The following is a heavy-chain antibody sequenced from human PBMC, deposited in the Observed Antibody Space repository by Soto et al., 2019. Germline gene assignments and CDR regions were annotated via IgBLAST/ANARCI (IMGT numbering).Heavy chain of an antibody. J-gene: IGHJ6*02. V-gene: IGHV3-30*18. Sequence: PGGSLRLSCAASGFTFSSYGMHWVRQAPGKGLEWVAVISYDGSNKYYADSVKGRFTISRDNSKNTLYLQMNSLRAEDTAVYYCAKDQHYYYYGMDVWGQGTTVTVSS. CDR2: ISYDGSNK. CDR3: AKDQHYYYYGMDV. CDR1: GFTFSSYG.